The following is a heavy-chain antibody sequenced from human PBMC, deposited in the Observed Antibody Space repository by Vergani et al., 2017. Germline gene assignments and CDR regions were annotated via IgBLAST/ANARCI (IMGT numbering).Heavy chain of an antibody. CDR3: AKEWSHAFDI. D-gene: IGHD2-15*01. Sequence: EVQLVESGGGLVQPGGSLRLSCAASGFTFSSYEMNWVRQAPGKGLEWVSGISWNSGSIGYADSVKGRFTISRDNAKNSLYLQMNSLRAEDTALYYCAKEWSHAFDIWGQGTMVTVSS. CDR2: ISWNSGSI. J-gene: IGHJ3*02. CDR1: GFTFSSYE. V-gene: IGHV3-9*01.